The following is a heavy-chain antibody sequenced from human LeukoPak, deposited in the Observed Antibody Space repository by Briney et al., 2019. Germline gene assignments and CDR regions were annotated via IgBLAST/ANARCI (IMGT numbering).Heavy chain of an antibody. V-gene: IGHV4-34*01. CDR3: ARGSRWEFDP. J-gene: IGHJ5*02. D-gene: IGHD1-26*01. CDR2: INHSGST. Sequence: SETLSLTCAVYGGSFSGYYWSWIRQPPGKGLEWIGEINHSGSTNYNPSLKSRVTISVDTSKNQFSLKLSSVTAADTAVYYCARGSRWEFDPWGQGTLVTVSS. CDR1: GGSFSGYY.